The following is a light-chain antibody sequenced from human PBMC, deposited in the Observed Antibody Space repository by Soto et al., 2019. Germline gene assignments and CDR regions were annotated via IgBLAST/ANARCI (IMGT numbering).Light chain of an antibody. Sequence: TQSPATVSVSPGARATLTCRACQSVSSKLAWYQQKPGQAPRLLIYGASSRDTGIPDRFSGSGSGTDFTLTISSLEPEDFAVYYCQQRSNWPPTFGGGTKVDIK. V-gene: IGKV3-11*01. J-gene: IGKJ4*01. CDR1: QSVSSK. CDR3: QQRSNWPPT. CDR2: GAS.